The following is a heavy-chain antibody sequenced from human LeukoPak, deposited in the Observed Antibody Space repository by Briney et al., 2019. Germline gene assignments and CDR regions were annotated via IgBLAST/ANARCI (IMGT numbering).Heavy chain of an antibody. D-gene: IGHD6-13*01. CDR1: GYSFANYW. V-gene: IGHV5-51*01. CDR3: ACRDLTSTWSFP. J-gene: IGHJ5*02. Sequence: GESLKISCQGFGYSFANYWIGWVRQMPGKGMGWMGVIYPGDARIRYNPSFQGQVTISVDRSISTAYLQWVSLKVSDSAMYYCACRDLTSTWSFPWGQGTLVTVSS. CDR2: IYPGDARI.